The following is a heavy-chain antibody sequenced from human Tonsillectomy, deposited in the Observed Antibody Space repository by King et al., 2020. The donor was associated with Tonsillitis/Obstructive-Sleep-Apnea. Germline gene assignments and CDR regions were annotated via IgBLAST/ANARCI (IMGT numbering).Heavy chain of an antibody. V-gene: IGHV4-30-4*01. CDR3: ARGSDEL. Sequence: QLQESGPGLVKPSQTLSLNCTVSGGSISSDDYYWSWIRQFPGKGLEYIGNIDYSGSTHYNPSLTNRVTILVDTSKKQFSLRLTSVTAADTAVYYCARGSDELWGRGTLVTVSS. CDR2: IDYSGST. CDR1: GGSISSDDYY. J-gene: IGHJ2*01.